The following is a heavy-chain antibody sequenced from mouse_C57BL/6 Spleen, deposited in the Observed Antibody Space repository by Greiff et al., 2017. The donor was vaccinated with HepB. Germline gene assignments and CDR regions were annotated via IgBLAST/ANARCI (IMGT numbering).Heavy chain of an antibody. Sequence: QVHVKQPGAELVKPGASVKLSCKASGYTFTSYWMQWVKQRPGQGLEWIGEIDPSDSYTNYNQKFKGKATLTVDTSSSTAYMQLSSLTSEDSAVYYCARVRLLRFFDYWGQGTTLTVSS. CDR1: GYTFTSYW. D-gene: IGHD2-3*01. CDR3: ARVRLLRFFDY. V-gene: IGHV1-50*01. J-gene: IGHJ2*01. CDR2: IDPSDSYT.